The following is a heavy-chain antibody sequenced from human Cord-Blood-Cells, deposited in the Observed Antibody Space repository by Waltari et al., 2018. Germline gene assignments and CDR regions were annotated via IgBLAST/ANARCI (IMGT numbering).Heavy chain of an antibody. Sequence: QVQLQQWGAGLLKPSETLSLTCAVYGGSFSGYYWSWIRQLPGKGLGWIGEINHSGSTNYNPSLKSRVTISVDTSKNQFSLKLSSVTAADTAVYYCARARGLDPDILTGYYDYWGQGTLVTVSS. D-gene: IGHD3-9*01. V-gene: IGHV4-34*01. J-gene: IGHJ4*02. CDR1: GGSFSGYY. CDR2: INHSGST. CDR3: ARARGLDPDILTGYYDY.